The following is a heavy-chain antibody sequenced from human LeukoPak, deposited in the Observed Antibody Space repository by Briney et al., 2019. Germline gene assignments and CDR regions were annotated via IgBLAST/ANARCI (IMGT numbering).Heavy chain of an antibody. Sequence: GGSLRLSCAASGFTFSSYAMSWVRQAPGKGLEWVANVNQDGTEKYYVDSVKGRFNISRDNAKNSLYLHMNGLRAEDTAVYYCARSKAGGYWGQGTLVIVST. V-gene: IGHV3-7*01. D-gene: IGHD3-16*01. CDR3: ARSKAGGY. CDR1: GFTFSSYA. J-gene: IGHJ4*02. CDR2: VNQDGTEK.